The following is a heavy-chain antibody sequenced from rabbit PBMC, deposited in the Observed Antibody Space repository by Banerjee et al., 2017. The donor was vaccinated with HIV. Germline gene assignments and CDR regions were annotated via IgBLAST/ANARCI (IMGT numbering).Heavy chain of an antibody. CDR1: GFDFSSYG. D-gene: IGHD6-1*01. CDR2: INTSSGNT. Sequence: QEQLVESGGGLVQPGGSLKLSCKASGFDFSSYGVSWVRQAPGKGLEWIGCINTSSGNTVYASWAKGRFTISKTSSTTVTLQMTSLTAADTATYFCARWDVGYGYGSELWGQGTLVTVS. CDR3: ARWDVGYGYGSEL. J-gene: IGHJ6*01. V-gene: IGHV1S45*01.